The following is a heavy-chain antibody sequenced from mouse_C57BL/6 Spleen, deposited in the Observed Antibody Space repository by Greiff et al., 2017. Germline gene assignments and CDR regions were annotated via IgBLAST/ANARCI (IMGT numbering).Heavy chain of an antibody. V-gene: IGHV1-61*01. CDR2: IYPSDSET. CDR3: ARSNYPMDY. CDR1: GYTFTSYW. J-gene: IGHJ4*01. Sequence: VQLQQPGAELVRPGSSVKLSCKASGYTFTSYWMDWVKQRPGQGLEWIGNIYPSDSETHYNQKFKDKATLTVDKSSSTAYMQLSSLTSEDSAVYYCARSNYPMDYWGQGTSVTVSS.